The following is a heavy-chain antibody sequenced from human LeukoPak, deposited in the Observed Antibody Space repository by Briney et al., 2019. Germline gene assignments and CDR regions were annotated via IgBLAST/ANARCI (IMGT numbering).Heavy chain of an antibody. D-gene: IGHD1-26*01. J-gene: IGHJ3*02. Sequence: PSETLSLTCTVSGASVSSYYWSWLRQPAGKGLEWIGRIYTSGSTNYHPSLKSRITMSVDTSKNQFSLKLSSVTAVDTAVYYCARGPVGGATYYDGDAFDIWGQGTMVTVSS. CDR3: ARGPVGGATYYDGDAFDI. V-gene: IGHV4-4*07. CDR2: IYTSGST. CDR1: GASVSSYY.